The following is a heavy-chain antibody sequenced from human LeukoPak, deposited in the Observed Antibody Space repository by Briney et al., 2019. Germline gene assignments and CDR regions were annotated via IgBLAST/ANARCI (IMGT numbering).Heavy chain of an antibody. CDR1: GFTFSSYS. Sequence: PGGSLRLSCAASGFTFSSYSMNWVRQAPGKGLEWVSSISSSSSYIYYADSVKGRFTISRDNSKNTLYLQMNSLRAEDTAVYYCAKARTALRFLEWYPRLGMDVWGQGTTVTVSS. CDR3: AKARTALRFLEWYPRLGMDV. J-gene: IGHJ6*02. V-gene: IGHV3-21*04. D-gene: IGHD3-3*01. CDR2: ISSSSSYI.